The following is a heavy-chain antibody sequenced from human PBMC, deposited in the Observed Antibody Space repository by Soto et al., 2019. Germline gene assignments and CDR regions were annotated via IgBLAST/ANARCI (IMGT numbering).Heavy chain of an antibody. D-gene: IGHD2-21*01. CDR2: IKEGGSER. J-gene: IGHJ5*02. CDR3: ASARHIGP. V-gene: IGHV3-7*01. CDR1: GFTFSNYW. Sequence: GGSLSLSCAASGFTFSNYWMSWVRQAPGKGLEWVANIKEGGSERNYVDSVKGRFTISRDNAENSLYLQMNSLRAEDTAVYYCASARHIGPWGQGTLVTVSS.